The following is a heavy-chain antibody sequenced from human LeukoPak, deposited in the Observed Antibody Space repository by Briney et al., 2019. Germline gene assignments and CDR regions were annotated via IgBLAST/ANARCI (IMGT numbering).Heavy chain of an antibody. D-gene: IGHD6-19*01. CDR1: GGSFSGYY. CDR2: INHSGST. J-gene: IGHJ6*03. Sequence: SETLSLTCAVYGGSFSGYYWSWIRQPPGKGLEWIGEINHSGSTNYNPSLKSRVTMSVDTSKNQFSLKLSSVTAADTAVYYCARGSPSSGWAMDVWGKGTTVTISS. V-gene: IGHV4-34*01. CDR3: ARGSPSSGWAMDV.